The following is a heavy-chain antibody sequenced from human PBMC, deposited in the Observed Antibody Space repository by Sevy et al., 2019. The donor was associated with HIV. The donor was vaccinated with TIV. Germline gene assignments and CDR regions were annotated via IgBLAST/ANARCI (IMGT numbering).Heavy chain of an antibody. CDR3: AKNAIAARYYYYYGMDV. V-gene: IGHV3-43*01. CDR2: ISWDGGST. D-gene: IGHD6-6*01. J-gene: IGHJ6*02. Sequence: GGSLRLSCAASGFTFDDYTMHWVRQAPGKGLEWVSLISWDGGSTYYADSVKGRFTISRDNSKNSLYLQMNSLRTEDTALYYRAKNAIAARYYYYYGMDVWGQGTTVTVSS. CDR1: GFTFDDYT.